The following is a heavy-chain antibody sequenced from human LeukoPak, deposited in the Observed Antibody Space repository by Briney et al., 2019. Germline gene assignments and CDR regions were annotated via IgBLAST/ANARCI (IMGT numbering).Heavy chain of an antibody. D-gene: IGHD6-19*01. J-gene: IGHJ4*02. Sequence: NPGGSLRLSCAASGFTFSDYYMSWIRQAPGKGLEWVSYISSSGSTIYYADSVKGRFTISRDNAKNSLYLQMNSLRAEDTAVYYCARVWWQWLVSGPYYDDYWGQGTLVTVSS. CDR1: GFTFSDYY. V-gene: IGHV3-11*04. CDR2: ISSSGSTI. CDR3: ARVWWQWLVSGPYYDDY.